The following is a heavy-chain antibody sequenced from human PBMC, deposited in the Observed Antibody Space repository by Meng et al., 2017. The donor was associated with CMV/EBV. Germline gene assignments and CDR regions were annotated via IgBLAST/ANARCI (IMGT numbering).Heavy chain of an antibody. CDR3: ARMPRDGYNYIDY. Sequence: HVQLAEFGAEVKKPGSSVKVSCKASGGTFSSYAISWVRQAPGQGLEWMGGIIPIFGTENYAQKFQGRVTITADESPSTAYMELSSLRSEDTAVYYCARMPRDGYNYIDYWGQGTLVTVSS. J-gene: IGHJ4*02. V-gene: IGHV1-69*12. CDR2: IIPIFGTE. D-gene: IGHD5-24*01. CDR1: GGTFSSYA.